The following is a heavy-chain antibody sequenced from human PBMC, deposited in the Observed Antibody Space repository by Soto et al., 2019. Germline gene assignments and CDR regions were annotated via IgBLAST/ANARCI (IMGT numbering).Heavy chain of an antibody. V-gene: IGHV3-30*18. Sequence: PGGSLRLSCAASGFTFSSYGMHWVRQAPGKGLEWVAVISYDGSNKYYADSVKGRFTISRDNSKNTLYLQMNSLRAEDTAVYYCAKDRDYGDRYDGMDVWGQGTTVTVSS. D-gene: IGHD4-17*01. CDR1: GFTFSSYG. J-gene: IGHJ6*02. CDR3: AKDRDYGDRYDGMDV. CDR2: ISYDGSNK.